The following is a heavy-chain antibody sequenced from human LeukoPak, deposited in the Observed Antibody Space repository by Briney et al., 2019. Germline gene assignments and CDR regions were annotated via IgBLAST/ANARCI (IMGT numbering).Heavy chain of an antibody. CDR3: ARDKGVYSYGPHKAYCGGDCYSDYFDY. Sequence: VASVKVSCKASGYTFTSYGISWVRQAPGQGLEWMGWISAYNGNTNYAQKLQGRVTMTTDTSTSTAYMELRSLRSDDTAVYYCARDKGVYSYGPHKAYCGGDCYSDYFDYWGQGTLVTVSS. V-gene: IGHV1-18*01. J-gene: IGHJ4*02. D-gene: IGHD2-21*02. CDR2: ISAYNGNT. CDR1: GYTFTSYG.